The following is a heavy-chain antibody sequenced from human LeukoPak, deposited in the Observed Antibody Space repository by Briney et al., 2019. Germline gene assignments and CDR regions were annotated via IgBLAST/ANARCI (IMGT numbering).Heavy chain of an antibody. Sequence: GGSLRLSCAASGFTFDDYAMHWVRQAPGKGLEWVSGISWNSGSIGYADSVKGRFTISRDNAKSSLFLQMNSLRAEDTAIYYCACGVDFSSGSKRGFDYWGLGALVTVSS. CDR3: ACGVDFSSGSKRGFDY. D-gene: IGHD3-3*01. CDR2: ISWNSGSI. V-gene: IGHV3-9*01. J-gene: IGHJ4*02. CDR1: GFTFDDYA.